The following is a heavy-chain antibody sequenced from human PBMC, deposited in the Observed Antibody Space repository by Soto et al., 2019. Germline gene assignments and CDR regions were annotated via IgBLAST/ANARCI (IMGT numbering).Heavy chain of an antibody. CDR2: IIPIFGTA. D-gene: IGHD3-9*01. J-gene: IGHJ6*02. Sequence: SVKVSCKASGGTFSSYAISWVRQAPGQGLEWMGGIIPIFGTANYAQKLQGRVTITADESTSTAYMELSSLRSEDTAVYYCARDRNYDILTGYASHYYYYGMDVWGQGTTVTVSS. CDR1: GGTFSSYA. V-gene: IGHV1-69*13. CDR3: ARDRNYDILTGYASHYYYYGMDV.